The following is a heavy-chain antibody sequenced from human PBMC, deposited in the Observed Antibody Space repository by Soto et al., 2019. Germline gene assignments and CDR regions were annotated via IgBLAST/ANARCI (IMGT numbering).Heavy chain of an antibody. Sequence: SVKVSCKASGGTFSSYAISWVRQAPGQGLEWMGGIIPIFGSANYAQKFQGRVTITADESTSTAYMELSSLRSEDTAVYYCARDLKRYYDSSGYGYYYYGMDVWGQGTTVTVS. CDR3: ARDLKRYYDSSGYGYYYYGMDV. D-gene: IGHD3-22*01. J-gene: IGHJ6*02. CDR2: IIPIFGSA. V-gene: IGHV1-69*13. CDR1: GGTFSSYA.